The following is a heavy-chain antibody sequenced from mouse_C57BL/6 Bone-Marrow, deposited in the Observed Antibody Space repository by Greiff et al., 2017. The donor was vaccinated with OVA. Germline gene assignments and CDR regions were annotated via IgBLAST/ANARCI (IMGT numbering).Heavy chain of an antibody. CDR1: GFTFSDYG. Sequence: EVQGVESGGGLVKPGGSLKLSCAASGFTFSDYGMHWVRQAPEKGLEWVAYISSGSSTIYYADTVKGRFTISRDNAKNTLFLQMTSLRSEDTAMYYCARRRAYYSNYNDAMDYWGQGTSVTVSS. J-gene: IGHJ4*01. D-gene: IGHD2-5*01. CDR2: ISSGSSTI. V-gene: IGHV5-17*01. CDR3: ARRRAYYSNYNDAMDY.